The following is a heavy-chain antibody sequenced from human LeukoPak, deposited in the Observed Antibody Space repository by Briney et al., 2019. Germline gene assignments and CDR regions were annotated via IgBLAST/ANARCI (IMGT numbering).Heavy chain of an antibody. V-gene: IGHV3-74*01. CDR3: AMGSPDESLDY. CDR2: INTDGSST. J-gene: IGHJ4*02. CDR1: GFTFSSYA. D-gene: IGHD1-26*01. Sequence: GGSLRLSCAAPGFTFSSYAMNWVRQAPGKGLVWVSRINTDGSSTRYADSVKGRFTISRDNAKSTLYLQMNSLRAEDTVVYYCAMGSPDESLDYWGQGILVTVSS.